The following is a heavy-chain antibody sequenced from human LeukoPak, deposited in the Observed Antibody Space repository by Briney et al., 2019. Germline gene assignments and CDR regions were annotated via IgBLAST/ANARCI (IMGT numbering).Heavy chain of an antibody. V-gene: IGHV3-48*03. D-gene: IGHD3-10*02. CDR1: GFTFGSYE. CDR3: AELGITMIGGV. Sequence: GGSLRLSCAASGFTFGSYEMNWVRQAPGKGLEWFSYISSSGSSIYYADSVKGRFTISRDNDKNSLYLQMNSLRAEDTAVYYCAELGITMIGGVWGKGTTVTISS. J-gene: IGHJ6*04. CDR2: ISSSGSSI.